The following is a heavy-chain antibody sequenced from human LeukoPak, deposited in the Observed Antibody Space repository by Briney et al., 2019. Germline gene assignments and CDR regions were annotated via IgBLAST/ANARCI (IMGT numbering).Heavy chain of an antibody. J-gene: IGHJ3*02. CDR1: GGSISSYY. Sequence: SETLSLTCTVSGGSISSYYWSWIRQPPGKGLEWIGYIYYSGSTNYNPSLKSRVTISVDTSKNQFSLKLSSVTAADTAVYYWARDMSSCYFPLDIWGQGTMVTVSS. D-gene: IGHD3-22*01. CDR3: ARDMSSCYFPLDI. V-gene: IGHV4-59*01. CDR2: IYYSGST.